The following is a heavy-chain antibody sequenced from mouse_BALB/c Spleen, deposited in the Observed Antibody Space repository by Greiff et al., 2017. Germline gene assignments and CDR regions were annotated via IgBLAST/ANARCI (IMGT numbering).Heavy chain of an antibody. V-gene: IGHV1-14*01. CDR2: INPYNDGT. J-gene: IGHJ3*01. CDR1: GYTFTSYV. CDR3: ARSGRYDTWFAY. D-gene: IGHD2-14*01. Sequence: VQLKESRPELVKPGASVKMSCKASGYTFTSYVMHWVKQKPGQGLEWIGYINPYNDGTKYNEKFKGKATLTSDKSSSTAYMELSSLTSEDSAVYYCARSGRYDTWFAYWGQGTLVTVSA.